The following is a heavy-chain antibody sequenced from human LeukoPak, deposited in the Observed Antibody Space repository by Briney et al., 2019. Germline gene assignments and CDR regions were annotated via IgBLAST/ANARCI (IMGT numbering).Heavy chain of an antibody. CDR1: GFTFSNSW. Sequence: GGSLRLSCAASGFTFSNSWVSWVRQAPGKGLEWVANIKEDGREKYYADSVKGRFTISRDNAKNSLYLQLNSLRAEDTAVYYCARHSSGYSWGQGTLVTVSS. CDR3: ARHSSGYS. V-gene: IGHV3-7*01. D-gene: IGHD3-22*01. J-gene: IGHJ4*02. CDR2: IKEDGREK.